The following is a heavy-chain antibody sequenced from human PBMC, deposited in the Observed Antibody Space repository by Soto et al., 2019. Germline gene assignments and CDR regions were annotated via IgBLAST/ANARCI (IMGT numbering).Heavy chain of an antibody. CDR1: GGSFSGYY. D-gene: IGHD2-2*01. Sequence: SQTLSLTCAVYGGSFSGYYWSWIRQPPGKGLEWIGEINHSGSTNYNPSLKSRVTISVDTSKNQFSLKLSSVTAADTAVYYCARGTHIVVVPAAMRPQSPKYYFDYWGQGTLVTVSS. CDR2: INHSGST. V-gene: IGHV4-34*01. CDR3: ARGTHIVVVPAAMRPQSPKYYFDY. J-gene: IGHJ4*02.